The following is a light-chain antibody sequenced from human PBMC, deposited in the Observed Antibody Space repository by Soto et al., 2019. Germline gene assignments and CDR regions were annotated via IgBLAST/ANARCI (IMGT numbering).Light chain of an antibody. CDR1: SSDVGAYNY. CDR3: SSFASSNTWV. V-gene: IGLV2-8*01. Sequence: QSALTQPPSASGSPGQSVTISCTGTSSDVGAYNYVSWYQQHAGKAPKLVIYEVTKRPSGVPDRFSGSKSANTASLTVSGLQAEDEADYYCSSFASSNTWVSGGGTKLTVL. CDR2: EVT. J-gene: IGLJ3*02.